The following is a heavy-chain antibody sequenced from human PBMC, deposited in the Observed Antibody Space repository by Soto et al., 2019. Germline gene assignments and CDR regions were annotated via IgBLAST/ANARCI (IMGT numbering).Heavy chain of an antibody. CDR3: TPTVIYSGYDWVFDY. V-gene: IGHV3-15*01. Sequence: EVQLVESGGGLVKPGGSLRLSCAASGFTFINAWMNWVRQAPGKGLEWVGRIKSKTDGGTTDYAAPVKGRFTISRDDSKNTLYLQMNSLKTEDTAVYYCTPTVIYSGYDWVFDYWGQGTLVTVSS. CDR2: IKSKTDGGTT. CDR1: GFTFINAW. D-gene: IGHD5-12*01. J-gene: IGHJ4*02.